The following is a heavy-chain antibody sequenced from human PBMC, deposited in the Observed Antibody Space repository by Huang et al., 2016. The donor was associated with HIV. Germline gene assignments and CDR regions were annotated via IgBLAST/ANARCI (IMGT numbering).Heavy chain of an antibody. D-gene: IGHD6-13*01. CDR2: ISYDAKTK. Sequence: QVQLVESGGGVVQPGRSLRLSCAASGFTFSSYGMHLVRQAPGKVLEWVAVISYDAKTKYYADSVKGRFSISRDNSKTTVYLQLNSLRLEDTAVYYCAKGGSAAAVLDFWGQGTLVTVSS. J-gene: IGHJ4*02. V-gene: IGHV3-30*18. CDR1: GFTFSSYG. CDR3: AKGGSAAAVLDF.